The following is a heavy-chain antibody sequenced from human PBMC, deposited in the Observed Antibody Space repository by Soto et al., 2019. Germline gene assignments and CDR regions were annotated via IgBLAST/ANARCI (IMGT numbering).Heavy chain of an antibody. V-gene: IGHV4-39*01. J-gene: IGHJ5*02. CDR2: IYYSGSN. CDR3: ASSVRITISRCWFDP. D-gene: IGHD3-3*01. Sequence: QLQLQESGPGLVKPSETLSLTCTVSGGSISSSSYYWGWIRQPPGKGLEWIGSIYYSGSNYYNPSLKSRVPISVDPSKNQFYLKLSSVTAADTAVYYCASSVRITISRCWFDPWGQGTLVTVSS. CDR1: GGSISSSSYY.